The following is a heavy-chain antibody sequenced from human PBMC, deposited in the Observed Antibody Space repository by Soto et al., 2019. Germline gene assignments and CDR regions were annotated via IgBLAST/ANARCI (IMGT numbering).Heavy chain of an antibody. V-gene: IGHV4-4*02. Sequence: SETLSLTCAVSGGSFTSNNWWTGVRQPPGQGLEWIGEIYRTGSTNYNPSLKSRVTISLDKSENQFSLKVTSLTAADTAVYYCASRDPGTSVDYWGQGTLVTVSS. CDR2: IYRTGST. D-gene: IGHD1-7*01. CDR1: GGSFTSNNW. J-gene: IGHJ4*02. CDR3: ASRDPGTSVDY.